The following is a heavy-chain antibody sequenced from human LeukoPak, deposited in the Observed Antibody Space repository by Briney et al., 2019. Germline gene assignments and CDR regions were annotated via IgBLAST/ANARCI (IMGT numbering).Heavy chain of an antibody. J-gene: IGHJ4*02. CDR2: IIPIFGTA. CDR3: ARGYSYASYYFDY. D-gene: IGHD5-18*01. V-gene: IGHV1-69*01. Sequence: ASVKVSCKASGGTFSSYAISWVRQAPGQGLEWMGGIIPIFGTANYAQKFQGRVTITADESTSTAYMELSSLRSEDTAMYYCARGYSYASYYFDYWGQGTLVTVSS. CDR1: GGTFSSYA.